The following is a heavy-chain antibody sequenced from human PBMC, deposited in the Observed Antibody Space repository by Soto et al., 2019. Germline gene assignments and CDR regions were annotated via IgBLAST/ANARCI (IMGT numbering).Heavy chain of an antibody. J-gene: IGHJ6*04. CDR1: GGTFSSYA. D-gene: IGHD1-1*01. CDR3: ARDTAPGTAFYYYCGMDV. Sequence: QVQLVQSGAEVKKPGSSVKVSCKASGGTFSSYAISWVRQAPGQGLEWMGGIIPIFGTANYAQKFQGRVTITADEFTSTAYMELSSLRSEDTAVYYCARDTAPGTAFYYYCGMDVWGKGTTVTVSS. CDR2: IIPIFGTA. V-gene: IGHV1-69*01.